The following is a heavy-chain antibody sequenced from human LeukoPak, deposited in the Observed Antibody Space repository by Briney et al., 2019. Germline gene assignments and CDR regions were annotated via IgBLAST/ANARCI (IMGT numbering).Heavy chain of an antibody. J-gene: IGHJ6*03. Sequence: LSLTCTVSGGSISSSSYYWGWIRQPPGKGLEWVSYISSSGSTIYYAGSVKGRFTISRDNAKNSLYLQMNSLRAEDTAVYYCARDYEGSMDYYYYMDVWGKGTTVTISS. CDR1: GGSISSSSYY. CDR2: ISSSGSTI. V-gene: IGHV3-11*04. D-gene: IGHD3-10*01. CDR3: ARDYEGSMDYYYYMDV.